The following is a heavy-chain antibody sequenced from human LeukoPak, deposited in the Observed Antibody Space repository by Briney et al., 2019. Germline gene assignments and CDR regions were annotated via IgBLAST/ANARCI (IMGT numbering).Heavy chain of an antibody. CDR1: GFTFSRYD. D-gene: IGHD6-25*01. CDR2: IGSSDSTK. CDR3: ATDGTPNYSSGWVYMDV. J-gene: IGHJ6*03. V-gene: IGHV3-48*03. Sequence: PGGSVRLLCVVSGFTFSRYDVMGARQAPGKGLEGLSYIGSSDSTKHYADSVKGRFTIHRDNAKNSLYLHKNSLRVENTAVYYCATDGTPNYSSGWVYMDVWGEGTTVTISS.